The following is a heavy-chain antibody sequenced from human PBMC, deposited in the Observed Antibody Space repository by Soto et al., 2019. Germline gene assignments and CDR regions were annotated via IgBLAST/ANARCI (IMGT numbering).Heavy chain of an antibody. J-gene: IGHJ4*02. D-gene: IGHD5-18*01. V-gene: IGHV3-23*01. Sequence: GGSLRLSCAASGFTFSSYGMHWVRQAPGKGLEWVSAISGSGGSTYYADSVKGRFTISRDNSKNTLYLQMNSLRAEDTAVYYCAKGIQLWSPSYYFDYWGQGTLVTVSS. CDR2: ISGSGGST. CDR1: GFTFSSYG. CDR3: AKGIQLWSPSYYFDY.